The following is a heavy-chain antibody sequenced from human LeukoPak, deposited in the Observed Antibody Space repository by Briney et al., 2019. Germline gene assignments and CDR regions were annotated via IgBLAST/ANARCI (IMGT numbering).Heavy chain of an antibody. J-gene: IGHJ4*02. CDR2: LYSGGST. CDR3: AREAAARDY. Sequence: GGSLRLSCEASGFTFSSYSMNWVRRAPGKGLEWVSVLYSGGSTYYADSVKGRFTISRDNSKNTLYLQMNSLRAEDTAVYYCAREAAARDYWGQGTLVTVSS. CDR1: GFTFSSYS. V-gene: IGHV3-53*01. D-gene: IGHD6-13*01.